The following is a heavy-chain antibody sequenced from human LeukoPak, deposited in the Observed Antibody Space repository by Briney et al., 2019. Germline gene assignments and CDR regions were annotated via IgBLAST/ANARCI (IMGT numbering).Heavy chain of an antibody. Sequence: PGGSLRLSCAAPGFTFSSYAMHWVRQAPGKGLEWVAVISYDGSNKYYADSVKGRFTISRDNSKNTLYLQMNSLRAEDTAVYYCARDHSTVTIHNYFDYWGQGTLVTVSS. CDR3: ARDHSTVTIHNYFDY. D-gene: IGHD5-18*01. CDR1: GFTFSSYA. J-gene: IGHJ4*02. CDR2: ISYDGSNK. V-gene: IGHV3-30*04.